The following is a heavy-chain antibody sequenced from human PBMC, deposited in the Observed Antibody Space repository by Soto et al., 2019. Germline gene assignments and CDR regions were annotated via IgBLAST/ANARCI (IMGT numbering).Heavy chain of an antibody. CDR3: ARQDHGDYEFFFDY. CDR1: GSSIISTTKY. Sequence: PSETLSLTCPVSGSSIISTTKYWGWIRQPPGRGLEWIGTISSIGSTYYNPSLEGRVTISVDTSKNQFSLKVTSVTAADTGLYYCARQDHGDYEFFFDYWGQGTLVTVSS. CDR2: ISSIGST. J-gene: IGHJ4*02. V-gene: IGHV4-39*01. D-gene: IGHD4-17*01.